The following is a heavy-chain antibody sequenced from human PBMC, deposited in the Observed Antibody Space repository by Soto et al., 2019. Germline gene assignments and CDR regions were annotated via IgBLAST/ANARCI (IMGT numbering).Heavy chain of an antibody. V-gene: IGHV3-30-3*01. CDR3: AREGDIVVVVAAQVLDY. J-gene: IGHJ4*02. CDR1: GFTCSSYA. D-gene: IGHD2-15*01. CDR2: ISYDGSNK. Sequence: RGSLRLSCSASGFTCSSYAMHWFRQAPGKGLEWVAVISYDGSNKYYADSVKGRFTISRDNSKNTLYLQMNSLRAEDTAVYYCAREGDIVVVVAAQVLDYWGQGTLVTVSS.